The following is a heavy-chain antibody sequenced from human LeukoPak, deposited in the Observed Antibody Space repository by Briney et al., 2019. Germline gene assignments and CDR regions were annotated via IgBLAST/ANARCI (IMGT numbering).Heavy chain of an antibody. J-gene: IGHJ5*02. CDR1: GYSLSSGFF. CDR3: ARGSSGSYYTPWYNWFDP. Sequence: SETLSLTCTVSGYSLSSGFFCDWIRQSPGKGLEWIGSFSHRGGSYHNPSLKSRVTISVDTSKNQFSLKLLSVTAADTAVYYCARGSSGSYYTPWYNWFDPWGQGTLVTVSS. CDR2: FSHRGGS. V-gene: IGHV4-38-2*02. D-gene: IGHD3-10*01.